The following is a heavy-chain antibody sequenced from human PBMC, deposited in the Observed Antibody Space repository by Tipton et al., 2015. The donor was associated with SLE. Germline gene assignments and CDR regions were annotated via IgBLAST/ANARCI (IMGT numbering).Heavy chain of an antibody. Sequence: GSLRLSCTASGFTFSSSGMNWVRQAPGKGLEWVSYISSSSSTIYYADSVKGRFTISRDNAKNSLYLQMNSLRAEDTAVYYCAREDEVRGVMDVWGQGTAVTVSS. J-gene: IGHJ6*02. CDR3: AREDEVRGVMDV. D-gene: IGHD3-10*01. V-gene: IGHV3-48*04. CDR2: ISSSSSTI. CDR1: GFTFSSSG.